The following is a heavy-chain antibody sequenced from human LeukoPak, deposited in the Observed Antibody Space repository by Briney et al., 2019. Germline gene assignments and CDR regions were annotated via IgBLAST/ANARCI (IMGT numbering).Heavy chain of an antibody. J-gene: IGHJ4*02. CDR3: ARFDVVGLYYFDY. Sequence: PSQTLSLTCAVSGGSISSGGYSWSWIRQPPGKGLEWIGYIYYSGSTYYNPSLKSRVTISVDTSKNQFSLKLSSVTAADTAVYYCARFDVVGLYYFDYWGQGTLVTVSS. CDR1: GGSISSGGYS. D-gene: IGHD2-21*01. CDR2: IYYSGST. V-gene: IGHV4-31*11.